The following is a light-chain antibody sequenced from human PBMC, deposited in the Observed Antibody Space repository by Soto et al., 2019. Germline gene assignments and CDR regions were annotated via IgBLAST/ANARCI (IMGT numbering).Light chain of an antibody. V-gene: IGKV1-33*01. J-gene: IGKJ4*01. CDR2: DAS. CDR1: QDISNY. Sequence: DIQMTQSPSSLSASVGDRVTITCQASQDISNYLNWYQQKPGKAPKLLIYDASNLETGVPSRFSGSGSGTEFTLTISSLQADDFATYYCQQYNDLSTFGGGTKVDIK. CDR3: QQYNDLST.